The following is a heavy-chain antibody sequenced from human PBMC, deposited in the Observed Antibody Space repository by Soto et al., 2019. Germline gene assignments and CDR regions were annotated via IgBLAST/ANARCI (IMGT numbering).Heavy chain of an antibody. V-gene: IGHV1-69*01. CDR2: IIPIFGTP. CDR1: GGTVNSYA. D-gene: IGHD6-13*01. CDR3: GRAAGHSGLAYFFDS. J-gene: IGHJ4*02. Sequence: QVQLVQSGAEVKKPGSSVKVSCKASGGTVNSYAITWVRQAPGQGLEWMGGIIPIFGTPEYAQKFEDRVTITADEATNTAYMELSSVISEDTAVYYCGRAAGHSGLAYFFDSWGQGTLVTVSS.